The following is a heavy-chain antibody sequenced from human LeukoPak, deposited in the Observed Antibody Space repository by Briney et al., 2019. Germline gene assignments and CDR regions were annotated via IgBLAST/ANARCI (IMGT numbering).Heavy chain of an antibody. D-gene: IGHD2-2*01. CDR2: ISAYNGNT. Sequence: ASVKVSCKASGYTFTSYDISWVRQAPGQGLEWMGWISAYNGNTNYAQKLQGRVTMTTDTSTSTAYMELRSLRSDDTAVYYCARVQGYCSSTSCYGDYFDYWGQGTLVTVSS. CDR3: ARVQGYCSSTSCYGDYFDY. CDR1: GYTFTSYD. J-gene: IGHJ4*02. V-gene: IGHV1-18*01.